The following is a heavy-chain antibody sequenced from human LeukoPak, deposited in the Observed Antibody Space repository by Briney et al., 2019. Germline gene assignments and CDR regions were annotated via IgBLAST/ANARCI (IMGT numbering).Heavy chain of an antibody. CDR1: GDSISSSGYY. V-gene: IGHV4-39*07. D-gene: IGHD2-2*01. CDR3: ARDYGLVVPAAMFAFDI. Sequence: IPSETLSLTCSVSGDSISSSGYYWDWIRQPPGKGLEWIGSIHHSGNTNYNPSLKSRVTISADTSKNQFSLKLSSVTAADTAVYYCARDYGLVVPAAMFAFDIWGQGTMVTVSS. CDR2: IHHSGNT. J-gene: IGHJ3*02.